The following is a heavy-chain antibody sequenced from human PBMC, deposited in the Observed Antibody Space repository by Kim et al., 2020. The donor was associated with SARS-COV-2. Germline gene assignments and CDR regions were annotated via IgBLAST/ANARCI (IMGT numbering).Heavy chain of an antibody. Sequence: SETLSLTCTVSGGSISSSSYYWGWIRQPPGKGLEWIGSIYYSGSTYYNPSLKSRVTISVDTSKNQFSLKLSSVTAADTAVYYCARYCGGDCYPGAWFDYWGQGTLVTVSS. CDR2: IYYSGST. D-gene: IGHD2-21*02. J-gene: IGHJ4*02. V-gene: IGHV4-39*01. CDR3: ARYCGGDCYPGAWFDY. CDR1: GGSISSSSYY.